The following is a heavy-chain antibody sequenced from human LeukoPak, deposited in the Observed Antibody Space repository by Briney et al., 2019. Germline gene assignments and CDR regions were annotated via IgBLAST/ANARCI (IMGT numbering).Heavy chain of an antibody. V-gene: IGHV4-4*07. Sequence: SETLSLTCTGSGGSISSYYWSWIRQPAGKGLKGIGRIYTSGSTNYNPSLKSRVTMSVDTSKNQFSLKLSSVTAADTAVYYCARDPVAPRRGAFDIWGQGTMVTVSS. CDR2: IYTSGST. CDR1: GGSISSYY. J-gene: IGHJ3*02. D-gene: IGHD5-12*01. CDR3: ARDPVAPRRGAFDI.